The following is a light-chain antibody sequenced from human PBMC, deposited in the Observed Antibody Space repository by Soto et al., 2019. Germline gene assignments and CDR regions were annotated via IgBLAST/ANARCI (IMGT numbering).Light chain of an antibody. CDR1: QSVSNN. CDR2: GAS. Sequence: EIVMTQSPATLSVSPGERATLSCRASQSVSNNLAWYQKKPGQAPRLLIYGASTRATGIPARFSGSGSGTEFTLTISSLQSEDFAGYYCQQYNNWWTFGQGTRVEIK. CDR3: QQYNNWWT. V-gene: IGKV3-15*01. J-gene: IGKJ1*01.